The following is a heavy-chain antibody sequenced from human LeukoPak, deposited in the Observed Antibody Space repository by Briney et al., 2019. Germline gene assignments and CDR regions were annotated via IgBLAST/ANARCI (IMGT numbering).Heavy chain of an antibody. CDR1: GFTFSSYA. J-gene: IGHJ4*02. CDR2: ISYDGSNK. CDR3: ARDGYNYGDY. D-gene: IGHD5-24*01. Sequence: GGSLRLSCAASGFTFSSYAMHWVRQAPGKGLEWVAVISYDGSNKYYADSVKGRFTISRDNSKNTLYLQMNSLRAEDTAVYYCARDGYNYGDYWGQGTLVTVSS. V-gene: IGHV3-30-3*01.